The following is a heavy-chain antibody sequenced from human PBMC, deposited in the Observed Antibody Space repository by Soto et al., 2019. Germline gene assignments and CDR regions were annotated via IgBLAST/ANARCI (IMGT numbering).Heavy chain of an antibody. CDR1: GYTFTSYA. CDR3: ARSIVVVTALDY. D-gene: IGHD2-21*02. V-gene: IGHV1-3*05. J-gene: IGHJ4*02. CDR2: INAGNGNT. Sequence: QVQLVQSGAEEKKPGASVKVSCKASGYTFTSYAMHWVRQAPGQRLEWMGWINAGNGNTKYSQKFQGRVTITRDTSASTPDMELSSLRSEDTAVYYCARSIVVVTALDYWGQGTLVTVSS.